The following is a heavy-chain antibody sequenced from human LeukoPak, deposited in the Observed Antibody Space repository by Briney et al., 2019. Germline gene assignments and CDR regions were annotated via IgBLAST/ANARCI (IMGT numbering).Heavy chain of an antibody. Sequence: SETLSLTCTVSGGSISSYYWSWIRQPPGKGLEWIGYIYYSGSTNYNPSLKSRVTISVDTSKNQFSLKLSSVTAADTAVYYCAGILDDYRLYYYDRNAFDIWSQGTMVTVSS. CDR2: IYYSGST. D-gene: IGHD3-22*01. J-gene: IGHJ3*02. CDR3: AGILDDYRLYYYDRNAFDI. CDR1: GGSISSYY. V-gene: IGHV4-59*01.